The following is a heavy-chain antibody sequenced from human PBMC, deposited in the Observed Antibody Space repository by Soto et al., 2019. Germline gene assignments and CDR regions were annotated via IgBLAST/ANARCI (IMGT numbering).Heavy chain of an antibody. V-gene: IGHV5-51*01. CDR3: VKHLSVAGHQFYFDY. D-gene: IGHD6-19*01. CDR2: VYPGDSDT. J-gene: IGHJ4*02. CDR1: GYFFNNYW. Sequence: GESLKISCKGSGYFFNNYWIGWVRQMPGKGLEWMGMVYPGDSDTRYSPSFQGQVTISADKSVATAYLQWNSLKAADTAIYYCVKHLSVAGHQFYFDYWGQGTLVTVSS.